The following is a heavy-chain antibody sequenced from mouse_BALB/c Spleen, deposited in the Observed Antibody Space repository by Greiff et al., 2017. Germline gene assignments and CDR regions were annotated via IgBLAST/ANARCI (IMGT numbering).Heavy chain of an antibody. V-gene: IGHV1-14*01. J-gene: IGHJ1*01. D-gene: IGHD4-1*01. CDR1: GYTFTSYV. CDR2: INPYNDGT. Sequence: VQLKQSGPELVKPGASVKMSCKASGYTFTSYVMHWVKQKPGQGLEWIGYINPYNDGTKYNEKFKGKATLTSDKSSSTAYMELSSLTSEDSAVYYCARSTGGSYWYFDVWGAGTTVTVSS. CDR3: ARSTGGSYWYFDV.